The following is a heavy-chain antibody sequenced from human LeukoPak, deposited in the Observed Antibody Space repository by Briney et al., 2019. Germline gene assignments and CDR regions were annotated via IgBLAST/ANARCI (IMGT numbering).Heavy chain of an antibody. CDR3: AKEDLLRSYFFDY. J-gene: IGHJ4*02. D-gene: IGHD2-15*01. CDR2: ISGGGETT. Sequence: PGGSLRLSCAASGFTFRIYAMNWVRQAPGKGLEWISTISGGGETTYYADSVKGRFTISRDNSKNRLYLQLNRLRVEDTAVYYCAKEDLLRSYFFDYWGQGTLVTVSS. V-gene: IGHV3-23*01. CDR1: GFTFRIYA.